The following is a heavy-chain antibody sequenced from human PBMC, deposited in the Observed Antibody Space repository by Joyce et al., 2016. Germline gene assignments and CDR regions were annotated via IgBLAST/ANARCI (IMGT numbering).Heavy chain of an antibody. V-gene: IGHV4-38-2*01. CDR3: ARRPYNVHTPLGSDWYFDL. J-gene: IGHJ2*01. CDR1: GLSFDLPSF. D-gene: IGHD5-18*01. Sequence: QVQLQESGPGLVKPSETLSLTCGVSGLSFDLPSFWGWIRQPPGKGLEWIGNVYLHGITQYSPSLKSRVTISMDTSKNQFSLNLNSLTAADTAVYFCARRPYNVHTPLGSDWYFDLWGRGTLVTVSS. CDR2: VYLHGIT.